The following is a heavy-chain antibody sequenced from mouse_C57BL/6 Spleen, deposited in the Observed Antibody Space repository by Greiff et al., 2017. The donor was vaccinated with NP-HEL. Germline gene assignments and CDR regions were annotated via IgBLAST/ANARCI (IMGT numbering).Heavy chain of an antibody. CDR3: ARDLGSDY. J-gene: IGHJ2*01. CDR2: IYPGDGDT. Sequence: VQLQQSGPELVKPGASVTISCKASGYAFSSSWMNWVKQRPGKGLEWIGRIYPGDGDTNYNGKFKGKATLTADKSSSTAYMQLSSLTSEDSAVYFCARDLGSDYWGQGTTLTVSS. CDR1: GYAFSSSW. V-gene: IGHV1-82*01.